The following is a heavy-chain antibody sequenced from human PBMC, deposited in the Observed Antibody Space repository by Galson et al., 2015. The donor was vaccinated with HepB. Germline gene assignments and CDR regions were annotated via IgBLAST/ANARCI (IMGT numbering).Heavy chain of an antibody. CDR1: GYTFTGYY. V-gene: IGHV1-2*06. Sequence: SVKVSCKASGYTFTGYYMHWVRQAPGQGLEWMGRINPNSGGTNYAQKFQGRVTMTRDTSISTAYMELSRLRSDDTAVYYCARGHCGDAVLDYWGQGTLVTVSS. CDR3: ARGHCGDAVLDY. CDR2: INPNSGGT. J-gene: IGHJ4*02. D-gene: IGHD4-17*01.